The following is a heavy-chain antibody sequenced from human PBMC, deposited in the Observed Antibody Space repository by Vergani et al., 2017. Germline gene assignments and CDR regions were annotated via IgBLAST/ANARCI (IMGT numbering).Heavy chain of an antibody. CDR2: FDPEDGET. J-gene: IGHJ5*02. CDR1: RYTLTEGN. CDR3: ATILIVGANNWFDP. Sequence: QVQLVQSGAEVKKPGASVKVFCKVSRYTLTEGNMHWVRQAPGKRLEWIGGFDPEDGETIYAQKFQGIVTMTEDTSTDTAYMELSSLRSEDTAVYYCATILIVGANNWFDPWGQGTLVTVSS. V-gene: IGHV1-24*01. D-gene: IGHD1-26*01.